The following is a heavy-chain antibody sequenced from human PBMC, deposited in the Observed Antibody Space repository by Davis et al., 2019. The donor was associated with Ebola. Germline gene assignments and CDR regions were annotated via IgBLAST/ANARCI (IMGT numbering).Heavy chain of an antibody. D-gene: IGHD4-17*01. V-gene: IGHV3-23*01. Sequence: PAESLRLSCAASGFIFSSYAMSWVRQAPGKGLEWVSSISVRSITYHADSVKGRFTISRDNPKNTLYLQMNSLRAEDTAVYYCAKVHPPTTVTTGWFDPWGQGTLVTVSS. CDR1: GFIFSSYA. CDR2: ISVRSIT. CDR3: AKVHPPTTVTTGWFDP. J-gene: IGHJ5*02.